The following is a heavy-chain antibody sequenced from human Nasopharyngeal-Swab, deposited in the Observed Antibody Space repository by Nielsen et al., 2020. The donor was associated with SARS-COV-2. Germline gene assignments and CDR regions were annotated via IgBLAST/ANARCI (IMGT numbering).Heavy chain of an antibody. J-gene: IGHJ4*02. Sequence: PSETLSLTCAVSGGSISSGGYSWSWIRQPPGKGLEWIGYIYHSGSTYYNPSLKSRVTISVDRSKNQFSLKLSSVTAADTAVYYCARDRIYGGNSAFDYWGQGTLVTVSS. V-gene: IGHV4-30-2*01. CDR3: ARDRIYGGNSAFDY. CDR1: GGSISSGGYS. D-gene: IGHD4-23*01. CDR2: IYHSGST.